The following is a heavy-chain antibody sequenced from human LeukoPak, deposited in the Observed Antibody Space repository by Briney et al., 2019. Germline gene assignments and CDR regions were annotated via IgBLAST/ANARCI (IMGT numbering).Heavy chain of an antibody. J-gene: IGHJ4*02. CDR1: GFTVSNKY. D-gene: IGHD6-19*01. Sequence: GGSLRLSCAGSGFTVSNKYMTWVRQAPGKGLEWVSAIYSGGSTYYADSVKGRFTISRDNSKNTLYLQMNSLRAEDTAVYYCARDGGSAWFLDYWGQGTLVTVSS. CDR2: IYSGGST. V-gene: IGHV3-53*01. CDR3: ARDGGSAWFLDY.